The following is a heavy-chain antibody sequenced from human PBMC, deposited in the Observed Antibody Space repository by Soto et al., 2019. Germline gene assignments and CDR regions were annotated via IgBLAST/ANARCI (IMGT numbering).Heavy chain of an antibody. D-gene: IGHD3-22*01. CDR3: ARESYYYDSSGYYYYGMDV. J-gene: IGHJ6*02. CDR2: INPNSGGT. CDR1: GYGFTGDY. Sequence: GSSVKGSFKASGYGFTGDYMHWVRQAPGQGLEWMGWINPNSGGTNYAQKFQGRVTMTRDTSISTAYMELSRLRSDDTAVYYCARESYYYDSSGYYYYGMDVWGQGTTVTVPS. V-gene: IGHV1-2*02.